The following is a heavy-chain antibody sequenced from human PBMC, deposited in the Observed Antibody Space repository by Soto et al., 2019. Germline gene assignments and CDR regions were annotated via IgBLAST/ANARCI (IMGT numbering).Heavy chain of an antibody. V-gene: IGHV3-48*01. J-gene: IGHJ4*02. CDR1: GFTFSTYN. CDR3: ARDDYPYYDDSSGYHFDY. D-gene: IGHD3-22*01. Sequence: EVQLVESGGGLVQPGGSLRLSCAASGFTFSTYNMNWVRQAPGKGLEWVSYISDSSSIIHYADAVKGRFTISRDKAKNSLYLQMNSLRAEDTAVYYCARDDYPYYDDSSGYHFDYWGQGALVTVSS. CDR2: ISDSSSII.